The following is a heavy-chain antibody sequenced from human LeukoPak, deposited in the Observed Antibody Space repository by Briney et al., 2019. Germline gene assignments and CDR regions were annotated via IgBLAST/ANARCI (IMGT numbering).Heavy chain of an antibody. Sequence: GGFLRLSCAASGFTFDDYAMHWVRQAPGKGLEWVSGISWNSGSIGYADSVKGRFTISRDNAKNSLYLQMNSLRAEDTALYYCAKGGFGVVMEVDYWGQGTLVTVSS. CDR1: GFTFDDYA. D-gene: IGHD3-3*01. J-gene: IGHJ4*02. V-gene: IGHV3-9*01. CDR3: AKGGFGVVMEVDY. CDR2: ISWNSGSI.